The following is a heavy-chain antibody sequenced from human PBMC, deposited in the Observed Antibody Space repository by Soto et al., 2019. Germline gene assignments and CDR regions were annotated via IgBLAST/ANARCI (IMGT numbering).Heavy chain of an antibody. J-gene: IGHJ4*02. Sequence: QVQLVQSGAEVKKPGASVKVSCKASGYTFTSYYMHWVRQAPGQGLEWMGIINPSGGSTSYAQKFQGRVTRTRDTSTSTVYMELSSLRSEDTAVYYCGFGELLYCIDYWGQGTLVTVSS. V-gene: IGHV1-46*01. D-gene: IGHD3-10*01. CDR3: GFGELLYCIDY. CDR1: GYTFTSYY. CDR2: INPSGGST.